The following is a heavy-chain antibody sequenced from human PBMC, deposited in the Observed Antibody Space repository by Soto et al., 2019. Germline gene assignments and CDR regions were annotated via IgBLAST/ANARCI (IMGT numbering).Heavy chain of an antibody. J-gene: IGHJ3*02. CDR1: GFTFSSYA. D-gene: IGHD2-15*01. CDR3: AKVAVGYCSGGSCYSGDAFDI. CDR2: ISGSGGST. V-gene: IGHV3-23*01. Sequence: GSLRLSCAASGFTFSSYAMSWVRQAPGKGLEWVSAISGSGGSTYYADSVKGRFTISRDNSKNTLYLQMNSLRAEDTAVYYCAKVAVGYCSGGSCYSGDAFDIWGQGTMVTVSS.